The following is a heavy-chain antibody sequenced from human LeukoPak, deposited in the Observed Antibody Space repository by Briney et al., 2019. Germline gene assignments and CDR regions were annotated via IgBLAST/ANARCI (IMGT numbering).Heavy chain of an antibody. J-gene: IGHJ5*02. CDR3: AKEIHNYGARGFDH. V-gene: IGHV3-23*01. D-gene: IGHD5-18*01. CDR1: GFTIDIYA. Sequence: GGSLRLSCAASGFTIDIYAMNWIRQAPGEGLEWVSAITGDGSTFYPDSVKGRFTISRDNSKNTLYLQMNSLRADDTAVYYCAKEIHNYGARGFDHWGQGTLVTVSS. CDR2: ITGDGST.